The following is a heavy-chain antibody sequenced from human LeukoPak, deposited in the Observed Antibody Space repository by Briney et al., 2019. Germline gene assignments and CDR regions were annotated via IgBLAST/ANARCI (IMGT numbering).Heavy chain of an antibody. V-gene: IGHV4-39*01. Sequence: PSETLSLTCTVSGGSISSSSYYWGWIRQPPGKGLEWIGSIYYSGSTYYNPSLKSRVTISVDTSKNQFSLKLSSVTAADTAVYYCARIQLYRAMPGVYFDYWGQGTLVTVSS. CDR1: GGSISSSSYY. D-gene: IGHD5-18*01. CDR2: IYYSGST. CDR3: ARIQLYRAMPGVYFDY. J-gene: IGHJ4*02.